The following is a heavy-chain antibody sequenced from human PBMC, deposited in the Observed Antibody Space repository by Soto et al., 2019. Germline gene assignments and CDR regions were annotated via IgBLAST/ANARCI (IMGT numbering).Heavy chain of an antibody. V-gene: IGHV3-30*18. CDR3: AKDVFGVYNYGMDV. D-gene: IGHD3-3*01. CDR1: GFTFNNYG. CDR2: ISYDGSNK. J-gene: IGHJ6*02. Sequence: QVQLVESGGGVVQPGRSLRLSCTASGFTFNNYGMHLVRQAPGKGLEWVTLISYDGSNKYYADSVKGRFTISRDNYKNTLYLQMNSLRAQDTAVYYCAKDVFGVYNYGMDVWGQGTTVTVSS.